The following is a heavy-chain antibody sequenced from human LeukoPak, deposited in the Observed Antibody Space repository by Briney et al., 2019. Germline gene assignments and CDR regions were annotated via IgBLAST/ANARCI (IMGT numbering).Heavy chain of an antibody. CDR2: ISGSGGST. Sequence: GSLRLSCAASGFTFSSYAMSWVRQAPGKGLEWVSAISGSGGSTYYADSVKGRFTISRDNSKNTLYLQMNSLRAEDTAVYYCARLLWEYYYDSSGYNWFDPWGQGTLVTVSS. V-gene: IGHV3-23*01. D-gene: IGHD3-22*01. CDR3: ARLLWEYYYDSSGYNWFDP. CDR1: GFTFSSYA. J-gene: IGHJ5*02.